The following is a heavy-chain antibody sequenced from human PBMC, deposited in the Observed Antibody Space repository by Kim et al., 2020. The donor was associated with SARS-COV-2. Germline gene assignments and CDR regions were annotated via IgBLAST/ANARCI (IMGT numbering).Heavy chain of an antibody. V-gene: IGHV4-34*01. J-gene: IGHJ4*02. Sequence: SETLSLTCAVYGGSFSGYYWSWIRQPPGKGLEWIGEINHSGSTNYNPSLKSRVTISVDTSKNQFSLKLSSVTAADTAVYYCARGGIAAAGTDYWGQGTLVTVSS. D-gene: IGHD6-13*01. CDR2: INHSGST. CDR3: ARGGIAAAGTDY. CDR1: GGSFSGYY.